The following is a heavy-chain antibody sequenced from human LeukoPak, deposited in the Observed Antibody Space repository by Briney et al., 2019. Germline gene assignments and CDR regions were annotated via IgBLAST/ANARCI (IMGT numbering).Heavy chain of an antibody. CDR3: NTFNWNSPFDY. CDR1: GFTSSDAW. D-gene: IGHD1-20*01. V-gene: IGHV3-15*01. CDR2: IRSKTSGGTT. J-gene: IGHJ4*02. Sequence: GGSLRLSCTASGFTSSDAWVTWVRQAPGKGLEWVGRIRSKTSGGTTDYAAPVNGRFTISRDDSKNTIFLQMNSLKTEDTAVYYCNTFNWNSPFDYWGQGTLVTVSS.